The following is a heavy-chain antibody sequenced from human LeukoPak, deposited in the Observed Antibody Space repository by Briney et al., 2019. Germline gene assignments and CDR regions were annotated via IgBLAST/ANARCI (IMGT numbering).Heavy chain of an antibody. D-gene: IGHD3-10*01. CDR2: VNWNGDNT. Sequence: GGSLRLSCAASGFIFDDYAMTWVRQGPGKGLEWVSTVNWNGDNTDYADSVKGRFTISRDNAKNSLYLQMNSLRAEDTALYYCARVGELYYYGFDYWGQGTLVTVSS. V-gene: IGHV3-20*04. CDR1: GFIFDDYA. J-gene: IGHJ4*02. CDR3: ARVGELYYYGFDY.